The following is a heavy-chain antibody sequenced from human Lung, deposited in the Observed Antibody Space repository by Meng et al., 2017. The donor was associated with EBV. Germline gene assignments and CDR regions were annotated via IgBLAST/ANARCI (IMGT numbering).Heavy chain of an antibody. D-gene: IGHD2-15*01. CDR1: GYTFGSYG. CDR3: ASGTPGRSYCDY. V-gene: IGHV1-18*01. J-gene: IGHJ4*02. CDR2: FVNYVDT. Sequence: QVHRLQSGPEVKKPGASVRVPCKASGYTFGSYGICWVRQAPGQGLEWMGWFVNYVDTYPAPKFQGRVTMTTDTHTNTAFMELRSLTSDDTAVYYCASGTPGRSYCDYWGQGTLVTVSS.